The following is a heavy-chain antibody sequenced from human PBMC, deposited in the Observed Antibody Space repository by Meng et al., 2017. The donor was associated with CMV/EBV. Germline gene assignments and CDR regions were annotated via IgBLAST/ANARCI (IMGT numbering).Heavy chain of an antibody. V-gene: IGHV3-48*03. CDR2: ISSSGSTI. CDR1: GFTFSSYE. D-gene: IGHD2-2*01. CDR3: ARDGGYCSSTSCYYYYGMDV. Sequence: GESLKISCAASGFTFSSYEMNWVRQAPGKGLEWVSYISSSGSTIYYADSVKGRFTISRDNAKNSLYLQMNSLRAEDTAVHYCARDGGYCSSTSCYYYYGMDVWGQGTTVTVSS. J-gene: IGHJ6*02.